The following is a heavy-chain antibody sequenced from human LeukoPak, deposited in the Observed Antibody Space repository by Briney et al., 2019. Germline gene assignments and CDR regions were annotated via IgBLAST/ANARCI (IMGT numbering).Heavy chain of an antibody. Sequence: PGGSLRLSCAASGFTFSSYSMNWVRQAPGKGLEWVSVIYSGGSTYYADSVKGRFTISRDNSKNTLSLQMNGLRPEDTAVYYCAKSWGYTRPYYNYMDVWGKGTTVTVSS. D-gene: IGHD3-16*02. CDR3: AKSWGYTRPYYNYMDV. V-gene: IGHV3-53*05. CDR2: IYSGGST. J-gene: IGHJ6*03. CDR1: GFTFSSYS.